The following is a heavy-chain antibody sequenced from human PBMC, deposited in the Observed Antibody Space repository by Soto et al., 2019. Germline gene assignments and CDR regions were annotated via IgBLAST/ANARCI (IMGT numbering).Heavy chain of an antibody. V-gene: IGHV4-59*12. J-gene: IGHJ5*02. D-gene: IGHD5-18*01. CDR1: GGSMNSYY. Sequence: PSETLSLTCTVSGGSMNSYYWSWIRQPPGKGLEWIGYISYSGTTHYNPSLKSRVTMSVDTSKNQFSLKLSSVTAADTAVYYCAKDSGYNYGYFRWFDPWGQGTLVTVSS. CDR3: AKDSGYNYGYFRWFDP. CDR2: ISYSGTT.